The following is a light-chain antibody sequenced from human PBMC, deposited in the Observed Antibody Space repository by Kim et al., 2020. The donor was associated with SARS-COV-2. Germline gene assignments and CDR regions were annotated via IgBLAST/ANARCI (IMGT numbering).Light chain of an antibody. Sequence: SYELTQPPSVSVAPGKTARITCGGNNIGSKSVHWYQQKPGQAPVLVIYYDSDRPSGIPERFSGSNSGNTATLTISRVEAGDEADYYCQVWDSSSDRPLFGGGTQLTVL. CDR3: QVWDSSSDRPL. CDR1: NIGSKS. V-gene: IGLV3-21*04. CDR2: YDS. J-gene: IGLJ2*01.